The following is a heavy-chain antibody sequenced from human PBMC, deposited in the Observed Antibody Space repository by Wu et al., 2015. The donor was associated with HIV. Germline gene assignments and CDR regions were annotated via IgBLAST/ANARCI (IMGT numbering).Heavy chain of an antibody. CDR2: IIPIFGTA. Sequence: QVQLVQSGAEVKKPGSSVKVSCKASGGTFSSYAISWVRQAPGQGLEWMGRIIPIFGTANYAQKFQGRVTITADESTSTAYMELSSLRSEDTAVYYCARGTTMVRGWDYYYYYGMDVWGQGTTVTVS. CDR1: GGTFSSYA. D-gene: IGHD3-10*01. J-gene: IGHJ6*02. V-gene: IGHV1-69*13. CDR3: ARGTTMVRGWDYYYYYGMDV.